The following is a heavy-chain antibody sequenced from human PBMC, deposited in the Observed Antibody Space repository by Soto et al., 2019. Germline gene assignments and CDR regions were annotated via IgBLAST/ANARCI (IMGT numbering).Heavy chain of an antibody. CDR2: ISAYNGNT. CDR3: ARDGGYCSSTSCYSGADYYYGMDV. V-gene: IGHV1-18*04. J-gene: IGHJ6*02. Sequence: ASVKVSCKASGYTFTSYGISWVRQAPGQGLEWMGWISAYNGNTNYAQKLQGRVTMTTDTSTSTAYMELRSLRSDDPAVYYWARDGGYCSSTSCYSGADYYYGMDVWGQGTTVTVS. CDR1: GYTFTSYG. D-gene: IGHD2-2*02.